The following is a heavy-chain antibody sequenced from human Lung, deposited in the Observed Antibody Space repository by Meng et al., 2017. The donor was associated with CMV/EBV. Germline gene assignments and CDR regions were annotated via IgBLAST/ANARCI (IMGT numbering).Heavy chain of an antibody. CDR1: GFTFSTYS. D-gene: IGHD3-16*01. CDR2: ISSGSSTI. CDR3: AKGGGAGRSASDY. V-gene: IGHV3-48*04. J-gene: IGHJ4*02. Sequence: GESXKISXAASGFTFSTYSMNWVRQAPGKGLEWISYISSGSSTIYYADSVKGRFSISRDNAEKTLYLHVNNLRGEDTAVYYCAKGGGAGRSASDYWGQGTLVTVSS.